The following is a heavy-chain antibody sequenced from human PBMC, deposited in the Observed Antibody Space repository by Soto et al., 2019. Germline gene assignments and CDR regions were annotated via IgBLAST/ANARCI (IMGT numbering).Heavy chain of an antibody. CDR1: GYTFTSYG. CDR3: ARLYCSGGSCYSFRYAFDI. Sequence: ASVKVSCKASGYTFTSYGISWVRQAPGQGLEWMGWISAYNGNTNYAQKLQGRVTMTKDKSTSTAYMELRSLRSDDTAVYYCARLYCSGGSCYSFRYAFDIWGQGTMVTVSS. V-gene: IGHV1-18*01. J-gene: IGHJ3*02. CDR2: ISAYNGNT. D-gene: IGHD2-15*01.